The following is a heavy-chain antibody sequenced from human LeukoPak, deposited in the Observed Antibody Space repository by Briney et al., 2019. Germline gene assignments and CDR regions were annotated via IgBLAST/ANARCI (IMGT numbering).Heavy chain of an antibody. D-gene: IGHD6-13*01. Sequence: SETLSLTCTVSGVSIRSYYWSWIRQPPGKGLEWIGYFYYSGSSNYNPSLKSRVTISGDTSKNQFSLKVSSVTAADTAIYYCARVSPAVGAFDIWGRVTMVTVSS. CDR1: GVSIRSYY. J-gene: IGHJ3*02. V-gene: IGHV4-59*01. CDR2: FYYSGSS. CDR3: ARVSPAVGAFDI.